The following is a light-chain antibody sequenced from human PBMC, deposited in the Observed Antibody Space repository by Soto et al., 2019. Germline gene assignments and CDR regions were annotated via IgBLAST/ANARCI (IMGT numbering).Light chain of an antibody. CDR1: SSDVGGYNY. CDR3: SLYTASSTLL. CDR2: EVS. V-gene: IGLV2-14*03. Sequence: QSALTQPASVSGSPGQSITISCTGTSSDVGGYNYVSWSQQHPGKAPKLLISEVSNRPSGVSNRFSGSKSGNTASLTISGLQADDEADYYCSLYTASSTLLFGTGTKVTVL. J-gene: IGLJ1*01.